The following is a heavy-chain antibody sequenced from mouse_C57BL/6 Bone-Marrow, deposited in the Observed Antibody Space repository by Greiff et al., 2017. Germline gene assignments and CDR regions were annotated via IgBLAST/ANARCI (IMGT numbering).Heavy chain of an antibody. CDR2: IYPRSGNT. CDR3: ARREDYDYDWFAY. J-gene: IGHJ3*01. Sequence: VQLQQSGAELARPGASVKLSCKASGYTFTSYGISWVKQRTGQGLEWIGEIYPRSGNTYYNEKFKGKATLTADKSSSTAYMELRSLRSEDSAGYCCARREDYDYDWFAYWGQGTLVTVSA. CDR1: GYTFTSYG. D-gene: IGHD2-4*01. V-gene: IGHV1-81*01.